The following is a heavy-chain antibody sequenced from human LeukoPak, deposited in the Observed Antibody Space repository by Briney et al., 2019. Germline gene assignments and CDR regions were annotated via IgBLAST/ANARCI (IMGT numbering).Heavy chain of an antibody. V-gene: IGHV5-51*01. CDR1: GYSFTTYW. CDR2: IYPGDSDT. J-gene: IGHJ4*02. CDR3: ARRPSSYLPFDY. Sequence: GESLKISCKGSGYSFTTYWIAWVRHLPGKGLEWMGLIYPGDSDTRYSPSFQGQDTISADKSINTAYLQWSSLKASDTAMYYCARRPSSYLPFDYWGQGTLVTVSS. D-gene: IGHD2-2*01.